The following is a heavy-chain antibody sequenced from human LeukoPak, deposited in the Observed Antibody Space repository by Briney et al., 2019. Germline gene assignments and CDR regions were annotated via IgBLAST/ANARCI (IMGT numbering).Heavy chain of an antibody. D-gene: IGHD3-3*01. CDR1: GGSISSSSYY. CDR2: IYYSGST. Sequence: PSETLSLTCTVSGGSISSSSYYWGWIRQPPGKGLEWIGSIYYSGSTYYNPSLKSRVTISVDTSKNQFSLKLSSVTAADTAVYYCARHITTTKYHDFWSGYAPPNWFDPWGQGTLVTVSS. J-gene: IGHJ5*02. V-gene: IGHV4-39*01. CDR3: ARHITTTKYHDFWSGYAPPNWFDP.